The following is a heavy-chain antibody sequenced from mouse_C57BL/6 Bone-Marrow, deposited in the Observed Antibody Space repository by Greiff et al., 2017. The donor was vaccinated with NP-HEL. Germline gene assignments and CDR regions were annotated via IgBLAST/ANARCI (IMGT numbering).Heavy chain of an antibody. CDR3: ARSKGGKLGLAWFAY. Sequence: VQLQQSGPELVKPGASVKISCKASGYAFSSSWMNWVKQRPGRGLEGIGRIYPGGGGTNYKGKFKGKATLTADKSSSTAYMQLSSLTSEDSAVYFCARSKGGKLGLAWFAYWGQGTLVTVSA. J-gene: IGHJ3*01. CDR1: GYAFSSSW. CDR2: IYPGGGGT. D-gene: IGHD4-1*01. V-gene: IGHV1-82*01.